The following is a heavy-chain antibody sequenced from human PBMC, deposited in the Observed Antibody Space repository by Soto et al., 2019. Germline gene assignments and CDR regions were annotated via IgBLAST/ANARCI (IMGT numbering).Heavy chain of an antibody. D-gene: IGHD3-22*01. Sequence: QPGGSLRLSCAASGFTFSSYAMSWVRQAPGKGLEWVSAISGSGGSTYYADPVKGRFTISRDNSKNTLYLQMNSLRAEDTAVYYCAKRYYDSSGYPGPKYWYFDLWGRGTLVTVSS. CDR3: AKRYYDSSGYPGPKYWYFDL. CDR2: ISGSGGST. V-gene: IGHV3-23*01. J-gene: IGHJ2*01. CDR1: GFTFSSYA.